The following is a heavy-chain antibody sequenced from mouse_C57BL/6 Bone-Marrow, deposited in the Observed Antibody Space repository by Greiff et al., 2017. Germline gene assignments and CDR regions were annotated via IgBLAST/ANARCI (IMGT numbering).Heavy chain of an antibody. D-gene: IGHD2-3*01. CDR3: SSFDGNYFDF. CDR2: IDPEIGDT. J-gene: IGHJ2*01. CDR1: GFNIKDDY. Sequence: EVQLQQSGAELVRPGASVKLSCTASGFNIKDDYIHWVKQRPEQGLEWIGGIDPEIGDTEYASKFQGKATITSDTSSNTAYLQLSSLTSEDTAVYYFSSFDGNYFDFWGQGHPLTVAS. V-gene: IGHV14-4*01.